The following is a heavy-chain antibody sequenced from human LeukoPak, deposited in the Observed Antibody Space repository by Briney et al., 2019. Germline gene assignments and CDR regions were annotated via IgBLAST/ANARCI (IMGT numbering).Heavy chain of an antibody. D-gene: IGHD2-15*01. CDR3: ARAALVVDIDY. CDR1: GFTFSSYS. V-gene: IGHV3-48*01. CDR2: ISSSSSTI. J-gene: IGHJ4*02. Sequence: PGGSLRLSCAASGFTFSSYSMNWVRQAPGKGLEWVSYISSSSSTIYYADSVKGRFTISRDNAKNSLYLQMNSLRAEDTAVYYCARAALVVDIDYWGRGTLVTVSS.